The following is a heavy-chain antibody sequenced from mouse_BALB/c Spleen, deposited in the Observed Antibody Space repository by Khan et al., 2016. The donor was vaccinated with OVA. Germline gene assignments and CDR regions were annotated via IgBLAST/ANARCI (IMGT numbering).Heavy chain of an antibody. CDR1: GYSITSGYG. V-gene: IGHV3-2*02. CDR3: ARTARKKY. D-gene: IGHD1-2*01. CDR2: ISYSGST. J-gene: IGHJ2*01. Sequence: VQLKQSGPGLVKPSQSLSLTCTVTGYSITSGYGWNWIRQFPGNKLEWMGYISYSGSTNYNPSLKSRISITRDTSKNQFFLQLNSVTTEDTATYYCARTARKKYWGQGTTLTVSS.